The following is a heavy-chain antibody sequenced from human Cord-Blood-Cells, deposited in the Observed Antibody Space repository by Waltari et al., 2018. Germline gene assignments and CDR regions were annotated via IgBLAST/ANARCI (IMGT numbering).Heavy chain of an antibody. V-gene: IGHV4-39*01. J-gene: IGHJ4*02. Sequence: QLQLQESGPGLVKPSETLSLTCTVSGGSISSSSYYWGWIRQPPGKGLEGIGSIYYSGSTYYNPSLKSRVTISVDTSKNQFSLKLSSVTAADTAVYYCARRRNWNYFDYWGQGTLVTVSS. CDR3: ARRRNWNYFDY. CDR2: IYYSGST. CDR1: GGSISSSSYY. D-gene: IGHD1-1*01.